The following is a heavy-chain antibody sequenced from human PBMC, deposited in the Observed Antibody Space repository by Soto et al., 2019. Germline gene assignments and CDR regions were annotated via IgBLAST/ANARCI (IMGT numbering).Heavy chain of an antibody. CDR2: IVPVLGVP. D-gene: IGHD3-10*01. CDR3: GRDRYAYGSGGTIDN. Sequence: QVQLVQSGAEVMKPGSSVKVSCMPSGGAFSTYPLSWVRQAPGQGLEWMGRIVPVLGVPNYARRFQGRVTMTADKDTNTAYLELGSLRFEDTAVYYCGRDRYAYGSGGTIDNWGQGTLVTVSS. J-gene: IGHJ4*02. CDR1: GGAFSTYP. V-gene: IGHV1-69*04.